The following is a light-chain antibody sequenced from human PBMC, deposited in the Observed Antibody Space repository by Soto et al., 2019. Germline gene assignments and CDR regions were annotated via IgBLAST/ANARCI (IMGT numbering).Light chain of an antibody. CDR1: QSVSSSY. CDR2: GAS. CDR3: QQYGSSFSFT. V-gene: IGKV3-20*01. J-gene: IGKJ3*01. Sequence: EIVLTQSPGTLSLSPGERATLSCRASQSVSSSYLGWYQQKPGQAPRLLIYGASSRATGIPDRFSGSGSGTDLTLTISRLEPEDFAVYYCQQYGSSFSFTFGTGTKVDIK.